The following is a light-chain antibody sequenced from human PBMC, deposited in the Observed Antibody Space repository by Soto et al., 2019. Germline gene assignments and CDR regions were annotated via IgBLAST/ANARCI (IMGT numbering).Light chain of an antibody. CDR1: QSVSSD. CDR2: GAS. CDR3: QQYNSWPPT. V-gene: IGKV3-15*01. J-gene: IGKJ1*01. Sequence: EIVMTQSPATLSVSPGESAALSCRASQSVSSDLAWYQQKPGQVYRLLTYGASTRVTGIPARFSATGSGTEFTLTISSLQSEDLAVYYCQQYNSWPPTFGQGTKVEIK.